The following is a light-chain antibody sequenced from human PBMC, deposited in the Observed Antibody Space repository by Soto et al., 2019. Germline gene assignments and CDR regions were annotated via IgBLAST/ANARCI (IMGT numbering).Light chain of an antibody. CDR3: QQRSNWPPIT. V-gene: IGKV3-11*01. CDR2: DAS. J-gene: IGKJ5*01. CDR1: QSVSSY. Sequence: EIVLTQSPATLSLSPGERATLSCRASQSVSSYLAWYQQKPGQPPRLLIFDASNRATGIPARFSASGSGTDFTLTISSLEPEDFAFYYCQQRSNWPPITFGQGTRLEIK.